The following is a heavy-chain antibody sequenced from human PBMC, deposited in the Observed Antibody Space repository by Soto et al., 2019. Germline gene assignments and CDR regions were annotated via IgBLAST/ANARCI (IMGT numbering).Heavy chain of an antibody. CDR3: ARDGRGYSSGYRFDD. J-gene: IGHJ4*02. CDR1: GFTFSTYA. CDR2: ISTGGGST. Sequence: EVQLLESGGGLVHPGGSLRLSCAASGFTFSTYAMNWVRQAPGKGLEWVSGISTGGGSTYYADSVKGRFSISRDSSKNTLYLQMNGLRAEDTAVYYCARDGRGYSSGYRFDDWGQGTLVTVSS. V-gene: IGHV3-23*01. D-gene: IGHD5-18*01.